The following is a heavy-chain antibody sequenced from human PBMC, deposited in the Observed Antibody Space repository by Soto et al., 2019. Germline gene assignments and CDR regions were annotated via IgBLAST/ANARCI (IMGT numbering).Heavy chain of an antibody. D-gene: IGHD3-16*01. J-gene: IGHJ4*02. Sequence: SETLSLTCAVSGGSISSGGYSWSWIRQPPGKGLEWIGYIYHSGSTYYNPSLKSRVTISVDRSKNQFSLKLSSVTAADTAVYYCARGGGYTFDYWGQGTLVTVSS. CDR2: IYHSGST. V-gene: IGHV4-30-2*01. CDR1: GGSISSGGYS. CDR3: ARGGGYTFDY.